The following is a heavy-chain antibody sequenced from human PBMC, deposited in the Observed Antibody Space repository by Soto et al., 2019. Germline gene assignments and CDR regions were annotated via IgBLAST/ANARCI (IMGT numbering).Heavy chain of an antibody. CDR2: LYWVDDK. V-gene: IGHV2-5*02. D-gene: IGHD3-3*01. CDR3: AHRVRRAVFGLVTTTAIYFDF. CDR1: GLSLTTSAVA. J-gene: IGHJ4*02. Sequence: QITWNLSGPPVVKPTETLTLTCTFSGLSLTTSAVAVVWVRQSPAKTPAWLGFLYWVDDKPYSTSLKSRLTIPKDTSKDQVVLIMANVDTVDAATYYCAHRVRRAVFGLVTTTAIYFDFWGQGTPVVVSS.